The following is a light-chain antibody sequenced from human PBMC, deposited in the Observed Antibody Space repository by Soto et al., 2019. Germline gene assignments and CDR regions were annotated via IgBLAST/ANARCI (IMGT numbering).Light chain of an antibody. J-gene: IGKJ1*01. CDR2: KAS. Sequence: DIQMTQSPSTLSGSVGDRVTITCRVSQTISSWLAWYQQKPGKAPKLLIYKASTLKSGFPSRFSGSGSGTEFTLTISSLQPDDFATYYCQHYNSYSEAFGQGTMVELK. CDR1: QTISSW. V-gene: IGKV1-5*03. CDR3: QHYNSYSEA.